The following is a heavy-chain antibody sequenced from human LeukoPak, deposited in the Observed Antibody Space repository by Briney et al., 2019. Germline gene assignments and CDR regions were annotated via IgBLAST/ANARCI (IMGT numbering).Heavy chain of an antibody. Sequence: GRSLRLSCAASGFTFDDYAMHWVPQAPGKGLEWVSGISWNSGSIGYADSVKGRFTISRDNAKNSLYLQMNSLRGEDTALYYCAKDLGGESDAFDIWGQGTMVTVSS. CDR3: AKDLGGESDAFDI. V-gene: IGHV3-9*01. CDR2: ISWNSGSI. D-gene: IGHD3-16*01. CDR1: GFTFDDYA. J-gene: IGHJ3*02.